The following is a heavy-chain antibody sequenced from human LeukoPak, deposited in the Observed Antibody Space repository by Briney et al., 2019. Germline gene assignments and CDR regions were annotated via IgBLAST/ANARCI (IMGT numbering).Heavy chain of an antibody. D-gene: IGHD2-15*01. Sequence: GGSLRLSCAASGFTFSSYWMSWVRQAAGKGLEGVANIKQDGSEKYYVDSVKGRFTISRDNAKNSLYLQMNSLRAEDTAVYYCARNSYCRGGSCYLDYWGQGTLVTVSS. J-gene: IGHJ4*02. CDR3: ARNSYCRGGSCYLDY. CDR1: GFTFSSYW. V-gene: IGHV3-7*01. CDR2: IKQDGSEK.